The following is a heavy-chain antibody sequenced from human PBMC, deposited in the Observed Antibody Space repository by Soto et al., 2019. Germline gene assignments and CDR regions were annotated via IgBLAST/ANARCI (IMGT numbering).Heavy chain of an antibody. CDR2: ISYDGSNK. V-gene: IGHV3-30*18. Sequence: GGSLRLSCAASGFSISRFGMNWVRQAPGKGLEWVAVISYDGSNKYYADSVKGRFTISRDNSKNTLYLQMNSLRAEDTAVYYCAKAPPYYYDSSGSDIWGQGTMVTVSS. CDR3: AKAPPYYYDSSGSDI. D-gene: IGHD3-22*01. CDR1: GFSISRFG. J-gene: IGHJ3*02.